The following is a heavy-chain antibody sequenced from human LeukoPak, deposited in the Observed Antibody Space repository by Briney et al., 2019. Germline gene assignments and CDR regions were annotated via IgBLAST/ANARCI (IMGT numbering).Heavy chain of an antibody. Sequence: SETLSLTCAVYGGSFSGYYWSWIRQPPGKGLEWIGEINHSGSTNYNPSLKSRVTISVDTSKNQFSLKLSSVTAADTAVYYCARGEGQLRTGLDYWGQGTLVTVSS. J-gene: IGHJ4*02. CDR3: ARGEGQLRTGLDY. D-gene: IGHD5-12*01. CDR1: GGSFSGYY. V-gene: IGHV4-34*01. CDR2: INHSGST.